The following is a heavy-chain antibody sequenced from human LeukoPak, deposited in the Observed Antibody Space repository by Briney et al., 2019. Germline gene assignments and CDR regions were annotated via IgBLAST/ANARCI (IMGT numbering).Heavy chain of an antibody. CDR3: ARVAYTGQLVPWFDP. Sequence: ASVKVSCKASGYTFTSYAMNWVRQAPGQGLEWMGWINTNTGNPTYAQGFTGRFVFSLDTSVSTAYLQISSLKAEDTAVYYCARVAYTGQLVPWFDPWGQGTLVTVSS. CDR1: GYTFTSYA. J-gene: IGHJ5*02. CDR2: INTNTGNP. V-gene: IGHV7-4-1*02. D-gene: IGHD6-13*01.